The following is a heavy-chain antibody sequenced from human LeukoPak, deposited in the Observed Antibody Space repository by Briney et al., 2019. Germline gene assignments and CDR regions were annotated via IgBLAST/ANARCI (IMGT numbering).Heavy chain of an antibody. CDR2: IGTAGDT. J-gene: IGHJ4*02. CDR1: GFTFSSYD. D-gene: IGHD6-19*01. CDR3: ARGLAVAGNLDC. Sequence: GGSLRLSCAASGFTFSSYDMHWVRQATGKGLEWVSAIGTAGDTYYPGSVKGRFTISRENAKNSLYLQMNSLRAGDTAVYYCARGLAVAGNLDCWGQGTLVTVSS. V-gene: IGHV3-13*01.